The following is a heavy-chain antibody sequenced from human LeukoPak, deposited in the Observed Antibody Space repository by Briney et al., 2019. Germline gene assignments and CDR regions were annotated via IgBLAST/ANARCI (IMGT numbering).Heavy chain of an antibody. V-gene: IGHV3-23*01. J-gene: IGHJ3*02. CDR3: AKDWPSEWQQLPDYDAVDI. CDR1: GFTFNNYA. D-gene: IGHD6-13*01. CDR2: ISASGGST. Sequence: GGPLRLSCAASGFTFNNYAMTWVRQAPGKGLEWVSTISASGGSTYYSDYVKGRFTISRDNSKNTLYLQMNSLRVEDTAVYYCAKDWPSEWQQLPDYDAVDIWGQGIMVTVSS.